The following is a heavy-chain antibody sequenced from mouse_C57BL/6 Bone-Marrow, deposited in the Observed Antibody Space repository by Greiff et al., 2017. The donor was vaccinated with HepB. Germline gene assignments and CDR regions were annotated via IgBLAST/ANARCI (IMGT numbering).Heavy chain of an antibody. V-gene: IGHV5-6*01. CDR1: GFTFSSYG. J-gene: IGHJ1*03. Sequence: VQLKESGGDLVKPGGSLKLSCAASGFTFSSYGMSWVRQTPDKRLEWVATISSGGSYTYYPDSVKGRFTISRDNAKNTLYLQMSSLKSEDTAMYYCASPWYFDVWGTGTTVTVSP. CDR3: ASPWYFDV. CDR2: ISSGGSYT.